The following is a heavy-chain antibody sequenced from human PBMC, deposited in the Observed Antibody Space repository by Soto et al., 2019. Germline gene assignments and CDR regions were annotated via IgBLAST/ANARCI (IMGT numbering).Heavy chain of an antibody. D-gene: IGHD4-4*01. Sequence: SETLSLTCTVSGGSISSYYWSWIRQPPGKGLEWIGYIYYSGSTNYNPSLKSRVTISVDTSKNQFSLKLSSVTAADTAVYYCARSWGYSNYPSARFDYWGQGTLVTVSS. V-gene: IGHV4-59*08. CDR2: IYYSGST. CDR1: GGSISSYY. CDR3: ARSWGYSNYPSARFDY. J-gene: IGHJ4*02.